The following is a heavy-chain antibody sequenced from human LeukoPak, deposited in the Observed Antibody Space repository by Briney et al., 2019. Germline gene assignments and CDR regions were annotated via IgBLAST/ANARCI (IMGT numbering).Heavy chain of an antibody. Sequence: GGSLRLSCAGSGFNFNNYSMNWVRQAPGKGLEWVSYISSSSGTIYYADSVKGRFTISRDNAKNSLYLQMNSLRAEDTALYYCARDSRHLSSTRGGLKESRGAFFDYWGQGTLVTVSS. CDR1: GFNFNNYS. CDR2: ISSSSGTI. D-gene: IGHD6-13*01. CDR3: ARDSRHLSSTRGGLKESRGAFFDY. V-gene: IGHV3-48*01. J-gene: IGHJ4*02.